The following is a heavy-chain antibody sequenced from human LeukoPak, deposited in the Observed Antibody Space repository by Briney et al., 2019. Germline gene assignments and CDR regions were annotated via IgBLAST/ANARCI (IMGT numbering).Heavy chain of an antibody. CDR2: IYYSGST. D-gene: IGHD2-15*01. Sequence: SETLSLTCAVSGGSISGTNWWSWVRQPPGKGLEWIGEIYYSGSTNYNPSLKSRVTISVDTSKNQISLKLSSVTAADTAVYYCARVEWVVYWFDPWGQGTLVTVSS. CDR3: ARVEWVVYWFDP. V-gene: IGHV4-4*02. CDR1: GGSISGTNW. J-gene: IGHJ5*02.